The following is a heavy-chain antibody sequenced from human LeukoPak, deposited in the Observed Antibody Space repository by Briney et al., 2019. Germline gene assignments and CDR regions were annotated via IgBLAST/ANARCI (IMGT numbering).Heavy chain of an antibody. D-gene: IGHD2-15*01. J-gene: IGHJ4*02. CDR1: GGSISSGGYY. V-gene: IGHV4-30-2*01. CDR3: ARVRPPYSINY. CDR2: IFHSGST. Sequence: PSETLSLTCTVSGGSISSGGYYWSWIRQPPGKGLEWIGYIFHSGSTYYNPFLKSRVTISVDRSKNQFSLNLSSVTAADTAIYYCARVRPPYSINYWGQGTLVTVSS.